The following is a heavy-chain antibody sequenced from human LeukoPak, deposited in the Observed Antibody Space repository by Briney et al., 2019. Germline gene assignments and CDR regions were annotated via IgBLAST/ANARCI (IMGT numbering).Heavy chain of an antibody. J-gene: IGHJ4*02. CDR1: GFTFSSYW. D-gene: IGHD2-2*01. CDR3: ANAGAVVPAADY. Sequence: GGSLRLSCAASGFTFSSYWMSWVRQAPGKGLEWVAHIKHDGTEKYYVDSVKGRFTISGDNAKNSLYLQMNSLRAEDTAVYYCANAGAVVPAADYWGQGTLVTVSS. CDR2: IKHDGTEK. V-gene: IGHV3-7*03.